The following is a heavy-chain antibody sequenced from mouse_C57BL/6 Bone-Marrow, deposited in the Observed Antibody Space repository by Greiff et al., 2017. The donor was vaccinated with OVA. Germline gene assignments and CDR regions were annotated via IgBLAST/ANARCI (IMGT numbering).Heavy chain of an antibody. CDR3: ARSEGDGNSFAY. CDR1: GYAFSSSW. CDR2: IYPGDGDT. D-gene: IGHD2-1*01. Sequence: QVQLQQSGPELVKPGASVKISCKASGYAFSSSWMNWVKQRPGKGLEWIGRIYPGDGDTNYNGKFKGKATLTADKSSSTAYMQLSSLTSEDSAVYFCARSEGDGNSFAYWGQGTLVTVSA. J-gene: IGHJ3*01. V-gene: IGHV1-82*01.